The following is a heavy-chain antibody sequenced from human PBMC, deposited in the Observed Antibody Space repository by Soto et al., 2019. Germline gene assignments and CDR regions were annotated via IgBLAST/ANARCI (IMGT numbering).Heavy chain of an antibody. D-gene: IGHD2-15*01. V-gene: IGHV1-8*01. CDR3: ARRRSGSGKGRKVPFDY. Sequence: ASVKVSCKASGYTFTSYDINWVRQATGQGLEWTGWMNPNSGNTGYAQKFQGRVTMTRNTSISTAYMELSSLRSEDTAVYYCARRRSGSGKGRKVPFDYWGQGTLVTVSS. J-gene: IGHJ4*02. CDR1: GYTFTSYD. CDR2: MNPNSGNT.